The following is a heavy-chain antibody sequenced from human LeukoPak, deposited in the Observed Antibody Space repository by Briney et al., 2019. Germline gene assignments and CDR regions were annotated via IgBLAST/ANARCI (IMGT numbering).Heavy chain of an antibody. J-gene: IGHJ4*02. Sequence: PSETLSLTCAVFGGSFTTYYWTWIRQPPGKGLEWIGEFHHSGKINYKPSPRSRVTISLDTSKNQLSLNLSSVTAADTAVYYCARGLGSGWVDFWGQGTLVTVSS. CDR1: GGSFTTYY. V-gene: IGHV4-34*01. CDR3: ARGLGSGWVDF. CDR2: FHHSGKI. D-gene: IGHD6-19*01.